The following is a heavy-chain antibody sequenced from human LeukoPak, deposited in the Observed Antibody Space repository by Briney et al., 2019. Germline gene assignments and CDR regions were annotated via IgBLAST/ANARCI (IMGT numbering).Heavy chain of an antibody. J-gene: IGHJ3*02. Sequence: GESPKISCNSSGNSFTSYWLGWVRPIPGKGLEWLGLIRPADSDTRYSPSFQGQVTISADKSISTAYLQWGSLKASDTAMYYCARPYPELRYFDSGSLGAFDIWGQGTMVTVSA. V-gene: IGHV5-51*01. CDR2: IRPADSDT. CDR3: ARPYPELRYFDSGSLGAFDI. CDR1: GNSFTSYW. D-gene: IGHD3-9*01.